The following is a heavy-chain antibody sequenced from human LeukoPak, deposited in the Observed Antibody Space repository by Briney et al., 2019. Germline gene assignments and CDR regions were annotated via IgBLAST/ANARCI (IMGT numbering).Heavy chain of an antibody. J-gene: IGHJ6*02. CDR3: ARAPHNYYYYGMDV. Sequence: PSETLSLTCTVSGGSISSGDYYWSWTRQPPGKGLEWIGYIYYSGSTYYNPSLKSRVTISVDTSKNQFSLKLSSVTAADTAVYYCARAPHNYYYYGMDVWGQGTTVTVSS. V-gene: IGHV4-30-4*01. CDR2: IYYSGST. CDR1: GGSISSGDYY.